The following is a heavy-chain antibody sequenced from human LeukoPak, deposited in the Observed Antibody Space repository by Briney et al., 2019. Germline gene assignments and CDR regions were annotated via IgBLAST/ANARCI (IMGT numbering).Heavy chain of an antibody. CDR2: ISSSGSTI. V-gene: IGHV3-48*03. CDR3: AEHYMGSYDNRGLDS. CDR1: GFTFSSYE. Sequence: GGSLRLSCAASGFTFSSYEMNWVRQAPGKGLEWVSYISSSGSTIYYADSVKGRFTISRDNAKNSLYLQMNSLRAEDTAVYYCAEHYMGSYDNRGLDSWGQGTLVTVSS. D-gene: IGHD3-10*01. J-gene: IGHJ4*02.